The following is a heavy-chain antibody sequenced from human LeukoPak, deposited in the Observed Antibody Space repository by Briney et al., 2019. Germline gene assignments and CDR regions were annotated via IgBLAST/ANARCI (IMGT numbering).Heavy chain of an antibody. J-gene: IGHJ3*02. D-gene: IGHD1-7*01. V-gene: IGHV3-21*06. CDR1: GFSFSRYS. CDR3: ARGGTGATRDNTFDI. CDR2: ISSGSGHI. Sequence: PGGCLRLSCTASGFSFSRYSMNWVRQAPGKGLEWVSSISSGSGHIFYADSVRGRFTISRDNAKDSLYLQMNSLRAGDAAVYYCARGGTGATRDNTFDIWGQGAMATLSS.